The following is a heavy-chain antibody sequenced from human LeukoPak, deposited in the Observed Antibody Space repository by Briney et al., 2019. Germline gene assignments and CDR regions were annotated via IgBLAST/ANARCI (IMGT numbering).Heavy chain of an antibody. CDR1: GGSISSGGYY. D-gene: IGHD3-3*01. CDR3: AKEEGEWLHYFDY. V-gene: IGHV4-31*03. J-gene: IGHJ4*02. Sequence: SETLSLTCTVSGGSISSGGYYWSWIRQHPGKGLEWIGYIYYSGSTYYNPSLKSRVTISVDTSKNQFSLKLSSVTAADTAVYYCAKEEGEWLHYFDYWGQGTLVTVSS. CDR2: IYYSGST.